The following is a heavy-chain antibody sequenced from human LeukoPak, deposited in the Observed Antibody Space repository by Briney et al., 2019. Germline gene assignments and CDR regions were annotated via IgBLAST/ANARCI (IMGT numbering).Heavy chain of an antibody. CDR3: ARKIGD. J-gene: IGHJ4*02. Sequence: ASVKVSCKASGYTFTSYGISWVRQAPGQGLEWMGWISAYNGNTNYAQRLQGRVTMTIDTSTSTAYMDLRSLRSDDTALYYCARKIGDWGQGTLVTVSS. V-gene: IGHV1-18*01. D-gene: IGHD4-17*01. CDR2: ISAYNGNT. CDR1: GYTFTSYG.